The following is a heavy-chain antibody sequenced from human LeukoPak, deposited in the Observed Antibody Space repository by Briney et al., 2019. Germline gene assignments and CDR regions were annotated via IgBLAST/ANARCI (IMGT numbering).Heavy chain of an antibody. V-gene: IGHV3-23*01. D-gene: IGHD6-13*01. J-gene: IGHJ4*02. CDR2: ISGSGGST. Sequence: PGGSLRLSCAASGFTFSSYAMSWVRQAPGKGLEWVSAISGSGGSTYYADSVKGRFTMSRDNSKNTLYLQMNSLRAEDTAVYYCARDNDLVAAGYYFDYWGQGTLVTV. CDR1: GFTFSSYA. CDR3: ARDNDLVAAGYYFDY.